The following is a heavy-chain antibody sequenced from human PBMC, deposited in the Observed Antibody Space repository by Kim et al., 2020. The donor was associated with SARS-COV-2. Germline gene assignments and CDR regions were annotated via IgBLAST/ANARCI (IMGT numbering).Heavy chain of an antibody. CDR1: GGSISSISYY. Sequence: SETLSLTCTVSGGSISSISYYWGWIRQPPGKGLEWIGSIYYSGSTYYNPSLKSRVTISVDTSKNQFSLKLSSVTAADTAVYYCARPSGNHFDYWGQGTLVTVSS. V-gene: IGHV4-39*01. CDR3: ARPSGNHFDY. D-gene: IGHD3-10*01. CDR2: IYYSGST. J-gene: IGHJ4*02.